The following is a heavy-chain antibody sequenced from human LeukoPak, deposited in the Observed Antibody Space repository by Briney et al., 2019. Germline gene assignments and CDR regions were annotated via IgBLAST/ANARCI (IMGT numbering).Heavy chain of an antibody. D-gene: IGHD5-24*01. Sequence: GGSLRLSCAASGFTFSSYGMSWVRQAPGKGLECVSAISGSGGSTYYADSVKGRFTISRDNSKNTLYLQMNSLRAEDTAVYYCANIPRDGYNYNYALDYWGQGTLVTVSS. CDR3: ANIPRDGYNYNYALDY. V-gene: IGHV3-23*01. CDR2: ISGSGGST. J-gene: IGHJ4*02. CDR1: GFTFSSYG.